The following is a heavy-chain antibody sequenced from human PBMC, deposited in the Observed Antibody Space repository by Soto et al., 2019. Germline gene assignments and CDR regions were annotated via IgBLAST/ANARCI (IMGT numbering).Heavy chain of an antibody. CDR2: IYYSWPS. Sequence: ETLSFSCAASGASVSRDSNFWSWIRQPPGKGLEWIGYIYYSWPSRYNPSLESRVTISIDSSKNQVSLTLPSVNAADYAVYYCARGYSHYVHLGRGTLVTVST. CDR3: ARGYSHYVH. J-gene: IGHJ4*02. CDR1: GASVSRDSNF. V-gene: IGHV4-61*01. D-gene: IGHD4-4*01.